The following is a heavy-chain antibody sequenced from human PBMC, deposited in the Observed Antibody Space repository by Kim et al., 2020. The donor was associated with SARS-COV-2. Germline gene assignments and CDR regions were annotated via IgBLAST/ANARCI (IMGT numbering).Heavy chain of an antibody. D-gene: IGHD3-10*01. Sequence: YAQKFQGRVTMTRNTYISTAYMELSSLRSEDTAVYYCARGGYYGSGSYPYWGQGTLVTVSS. J-gene: IGHJ4*02. CDR3: ARGGYYGSGSYPY. V-gene: IGHV1-8*01.